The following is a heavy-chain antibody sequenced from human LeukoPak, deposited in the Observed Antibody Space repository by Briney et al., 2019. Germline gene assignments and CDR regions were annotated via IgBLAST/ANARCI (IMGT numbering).Heavy chain of an antibody. CDR1: GGSISSGGYY. Sequence: SETLSLTCTVSGGSISSGGYYWSWIRQHPGKGLEWIGYIYYSGSTYYNPSLKSRVTISVDTSKNQFSLKLSSVTAADTAVYYCAREVDYGDMYYFDYWGQGTTVTVSS. J-gene: IGHJ4*03. D-gene: IGHD4-17*01. V-gene: IGHV4-31*03. CDR3: AREVDYGDMYYFDY. CDR2: IYYSGST.